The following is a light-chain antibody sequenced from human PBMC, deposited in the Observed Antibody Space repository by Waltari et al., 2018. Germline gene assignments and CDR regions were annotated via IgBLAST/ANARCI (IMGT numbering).Light chain of an antibody. J-gene: IGKJ1*01. CDR2: GAS. Sequence: EIMMTQSPATLSVSPGDRATLSCRASQNIYTNLAWYQQKPGQTPRLLIYGASTRPTGILARFSGSGSGTEFTLTINSLQSEDFAVYYCQQYNSWLTWTFGQGTKVEIK. CDR1: QNIYTN. V-gene: IGKV3-15*01. CDR3: QQYNSWLTWT.